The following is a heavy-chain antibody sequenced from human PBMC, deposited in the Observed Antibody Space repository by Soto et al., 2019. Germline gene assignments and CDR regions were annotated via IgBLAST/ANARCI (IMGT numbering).Heavy chain of an antibody. D-gene: IGHD6-6*01. CDR1: GFTFSSYS. CDR3: ARDGGGYVAARYNNWFDP. Sequence: EVQLVESGGGLVKPGGSLRLSCAASGFTFSSYSMNWVRQAPGKGLEWVSSISSSSSYIYYADSVKGRFTISRDNAKNSLYLQMNSLRAEDTAVYYCARDGGGYVAARYNNWFDPWGQGTLVTVSS. J-gene: IGHJ5*02. V-gene: IGHV3-21*01. CDR2: ISSSSSYI.